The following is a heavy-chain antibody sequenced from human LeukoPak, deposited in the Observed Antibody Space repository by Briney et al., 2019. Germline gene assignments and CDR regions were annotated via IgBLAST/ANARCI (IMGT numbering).Heavy chain of an antibody. CDR3: ARDGTYSSSWYDDYYYYGMDV. Sequence: GGSLRLSCVASGFTFSSTTMGWVRQAPGRGLEWVSSITAIDGHIYYADSVKGRFTISRDNSKNTLYLQLNSLRAEDTAVYYCARDGTYSSSWYDDYYYYGMDVWGQGTTVTVSS. J-gene: IGHJ6*02. D-gene: IGHD6-13*01. CDR1: GFTFSSTT. V-gene: IGHV3-23*01. CDR2: ITAIDGHI.